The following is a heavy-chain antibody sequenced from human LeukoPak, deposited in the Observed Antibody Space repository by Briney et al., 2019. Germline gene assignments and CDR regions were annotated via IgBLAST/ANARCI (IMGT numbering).Heavy chain of an antibody. Sequence: AASVEVSCKTSGYTFNIYYVQWVRQAPGQGLEWMGVIHPNDGGTTYAQKFQGRIIMTSDTSTSTIYMELSSLRSDDTAVYYCARGDIDHWGQGTLVTVSS. D-gene: IGHD2-15*01. J-gene: IGHJ5*02. V-gene: IGHV1-46*02. CDR2: IHPNDGGT. CDR3: ARGDIDH. CDR1: GYTFNIYY.